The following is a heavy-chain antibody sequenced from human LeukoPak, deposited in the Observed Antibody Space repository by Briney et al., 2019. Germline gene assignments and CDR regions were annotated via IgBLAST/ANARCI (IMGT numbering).Heavy chain of an antibody. CDR1: GFTFNNYA. CDR3: AKAGWYSSKSYATYDDAIDI. Sequence: GGSLRLSCAASGFTFNNYAMNWVRQAPGKGLEWVSAIDNHGGSTYYADSVKGRFTISRDNSKNTLYLQMNSLRAEDTALYYCAKAGWYSSKSYATYDDAIDIWGQGTLVTVSS. V-gene: IGHV3-23*01. J-gene: IGHJ3*02. D-gene: IGHD6-13*01. CDR2: IDNHGGST.